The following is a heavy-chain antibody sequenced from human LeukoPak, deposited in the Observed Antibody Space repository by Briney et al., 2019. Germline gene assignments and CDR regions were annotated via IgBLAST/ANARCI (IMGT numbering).Heavy chain of an antibody. D-gene: IGHD1-26*01. CDR2: IYWNDDK. CDR1: GFSLSTSGVG. Sequence: SGPTLENPTQTLTLTCTFSGFSLSTSGVGVGWIRQPPGKALEWLALIYWNDDKRYSPSLKSRLTITKDTSKNQVVLTMTNMDPVDTATYYCANQIVGATFDYWGQGTLVTVSS. CDR3: ANQIVGATFDY. J-gene: IGHJ4*02. V-gene: IGHV2-5*01.